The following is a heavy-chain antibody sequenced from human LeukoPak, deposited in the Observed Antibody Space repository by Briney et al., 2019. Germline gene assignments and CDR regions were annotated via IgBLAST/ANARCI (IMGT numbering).Heavy chain of an antibody. CDR1: GYTFTGYY. Sequence: GASVKVSCKASGYTFTGYYMHWVRQAPGQGLEWMGWINPNGGGTNYAQKFQGRVTMTRDTSISTAYMELSRLRSDDTAVYYCARPYYDSSGYRSGAFDIWGQGTMVTVSS. CDR3: ARPYYDSSGYRSGAFDI. V-gene: IGHV1-2*02. J-gene: IGHJ3*02. D-gene: IGHD3-22*01. CDR2: INPNGGGT.